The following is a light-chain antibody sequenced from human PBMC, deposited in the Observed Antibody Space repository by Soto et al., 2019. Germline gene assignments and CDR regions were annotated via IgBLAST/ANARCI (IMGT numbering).Light chain of an antibody. CDR3: QRYNWYPYS. CDR1: QSISSW. Sequence: DIQMTQSPSTLSASVGDRVTITCRASQSISSWLAWYQQKPGEAPKLLIYRASILESGVPSRFSGSGSGTEFTLTISSLQPDDFGTYYCQRYNWYPYSFGQGTKLQIK. J-gene: IGKJ2*03. CDR2: RAS. V-gene: IGKV1-5*03.